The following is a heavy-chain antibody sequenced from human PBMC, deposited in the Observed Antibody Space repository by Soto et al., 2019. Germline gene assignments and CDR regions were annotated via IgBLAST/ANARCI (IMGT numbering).Heavy chain of an antibody. CDR2: VYFSGST. CDR1: VGSISSYY. J-gene: IGHJ6*02. CDR3: ARVPVAVAATEDYYGLDV. Sequence: SETRSLTCTISVGSISSYYWSWIRQTPGKGLEWIGYVYFSGSTNYNPSLKSRVLISIDTSRNQFSLKLNSVTAADTAVYFCARVPVAVAATEDYYGLDVWGQGTTVTVSS. V-gene: IGHV4-59*08. D-gene: IGHD2-15*01.